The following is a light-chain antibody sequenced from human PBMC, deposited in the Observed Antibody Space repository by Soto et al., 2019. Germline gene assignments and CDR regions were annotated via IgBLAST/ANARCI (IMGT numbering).Light chain of an antibody. Sequence: PMTQSPSSLSASLGDRVTIACRASQGIKEYVAWYQQKPGRGPKLLIYAASTLQSGVPSRFSGSGSGTDFTLTISSLQPEDVATYYCQKYDSAPWAFGQRTKVEIK. J-gene: IGKJ1*01. CDR1: QGIKEY. CDR2: AAS. CDR3: QKYDSAPWA. V-gene: IGKV1-27*01.